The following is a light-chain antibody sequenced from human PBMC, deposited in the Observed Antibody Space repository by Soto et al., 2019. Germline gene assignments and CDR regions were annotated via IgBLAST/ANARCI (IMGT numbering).Light chain of an antibody. J-gene: IGKJ4*01. CDR1: QSVSIN. V-gene: IGKV3-15*01. Sequence: EIVMTQSPATLSVSPGERVTLSCRASQSVSINLAWYQQKPGQAPRLLIYGASTRATGIPARFSGSGSGTEFTLTISSLQSEDFALYYCQQYNNWPPLTFGGGTKVEIK. CDR2: GAS. CDR3: QQYNNWPPLT.